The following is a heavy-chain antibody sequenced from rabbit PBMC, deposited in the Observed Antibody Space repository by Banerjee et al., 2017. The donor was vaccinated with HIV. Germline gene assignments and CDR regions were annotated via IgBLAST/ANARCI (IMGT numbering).Heavy chain of an antibody. V-gene: IGHV1S40*01. D-gene: IGHD4-1*01. J-gene: IGHJ4*01. Sequence: QSLEESGGGLVKPGGTLTLTCKASGIDFSRSYMCWVRQAPGKGLEWIACIHIGSSGSTYYASWAKGRFTISKTSSTTVDLKMTSLTAADTATYFCARDLAGVTGWNFGLWGQGTLVTVS. CDR2: IHIGSSGST. CDR3: ARDLAGVTGWNFGL. CDR1: GIDFSRSY.